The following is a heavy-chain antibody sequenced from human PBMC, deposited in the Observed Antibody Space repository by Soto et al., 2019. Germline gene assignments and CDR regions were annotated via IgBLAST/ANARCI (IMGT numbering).Heavy chain of an antibody. CDR1: SGSISSDNW. D-gene: IGHD3-3*01. CDR2: MYHSGRT. V-gene: IGHV4-4*02. Sequence: QVLLLESGPGLVKPSGTLSLTCGVSSGSISSDNWWPWVRQSPGKGLAWIGEMYHSGRTNYNPSLKSRVTISIDKSKKPCSLQLNCVTAADTAVYYCVTEGGGYRYRSGLDVWGQGTMVTGSS. J-gene: IGHJ3*01. CDR3: VTEGGGYRYRSGLDV.